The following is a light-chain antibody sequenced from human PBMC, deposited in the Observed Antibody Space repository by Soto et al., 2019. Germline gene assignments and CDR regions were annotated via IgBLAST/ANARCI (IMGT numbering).Light chain of an antibody. Sequence: DIVMTQSPDSLAVSLGERATINCKSSQSVLYSSNNKNYLAWYQQKPGQPPKLLIYWASTRESGVPDRFSGSGSGTDFTLTISSLQAEDVAFYYSQQYYSTPLTFGGGTKVEIK. J-gene: IGKJ4*01. CDR2: WAS. CDR3: QQYYSTPLT. V-gene: IGKV4-1*01. CDR1: QSVLYSSNNKNY.